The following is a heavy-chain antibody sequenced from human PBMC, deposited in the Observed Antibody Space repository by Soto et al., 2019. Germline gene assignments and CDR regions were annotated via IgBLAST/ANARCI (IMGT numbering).Heavy chain of an antibody. Sequence: SLKVSCKASGGSLSTNPISWVLQAPGQGLEWMGGTGSGTGPGNHAQKFQGRLTVTADKSTSTVYMELTNLSSEDTAVYYCARRDSGGFYRFFDSWGQGXLVTVYS. V-gene: IGHV1-69*06. CDR2: TGSGTGPG. D-gene: IGHD2-15*01. CDR3: ARRDSGGFYRFFDS. CDR1: GGSLSTNP. J-gene: IGHJ4*02.